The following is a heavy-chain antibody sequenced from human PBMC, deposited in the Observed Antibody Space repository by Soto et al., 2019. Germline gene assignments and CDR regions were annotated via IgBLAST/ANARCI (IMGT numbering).Heavy chain of an antibody. CDR1: GFTFSNAW. D-gene: IGHD3-3*01. Sequence: SGGSLRLSCAASGFTFSNAWMNWVRQAPGKGLEWVGRIKSKTDGGTTDYAAPVKGRFTISRDDSKNTLYLQMNSLKTEDTAVYYCTTDYYDFWSGYYTSPQIDYWGQGTLVTVSS. J-gene: IGHJ4*02. CDR2: IKSKTDGGTT. CDR3: TTDYYDFWSGYYTSPQIDY. V-gene: IGHV3-15*07.